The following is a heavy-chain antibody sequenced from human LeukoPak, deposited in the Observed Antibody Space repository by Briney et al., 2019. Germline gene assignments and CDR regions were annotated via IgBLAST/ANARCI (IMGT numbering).Heavy chain of an antibody. J-gene: IGHJ4*02. V-gene: IGHV3-21*01. CDR3: ARGRYSGSYLDY. Sequence: GGSLRLSCAASGFTFSSYSMNWVRQAPGKGLEWVSSISSSSSYIYYADSVKGRFTISRDNAKNSLYLQMNSLGAEDTAVYYCARGRYSGSYLDYWGQGTLVTVSS. CDR1: GFTFSSYS. CDR2: ISSSSSYI. D-gene: IGHD1-26*01.